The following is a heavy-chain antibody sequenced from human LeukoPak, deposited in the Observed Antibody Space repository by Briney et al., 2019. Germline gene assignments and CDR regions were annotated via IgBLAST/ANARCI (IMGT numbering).Heavy chain of an antibody. CDR2: ISAYNGNT. J-gene: IGHJ6*03. D-gene: IGHD5-12*01. CDR1: GYTFIIYG. Sequence: ASVKVSCKASGYTFIIYGISWVRQAPGQGLEWMGWISAYNGNTNYAQKVQGRGTITTDTSTSTAYMEVKSLRSDDTAVYYCARSGAYGYYYYYYYMDVWGKGTTVTVSS. V-gene: IGHV1-18*01. CDR3: ARSGAYGYYYYYYYMDV.